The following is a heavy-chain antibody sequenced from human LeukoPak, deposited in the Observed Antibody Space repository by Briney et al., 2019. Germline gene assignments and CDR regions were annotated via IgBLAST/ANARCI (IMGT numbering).Heavy chain of an antibody. V-gene: IGHV3-23*01. J-gene: IGHJ4*02. CDR3: AKGIRDYDY. Sequence: PGGSLRLSCAASGFTVSSNYMSWVRQAPGKGLEWVSAISGSGGSTYYADSVKGRFTISRDNSKNTLYLQMNSLRAEDTAVYYCAKGIRDYDYWGQGTLVTVSS. D-gene: IGHD5-18*01. CDR2: ISGSGGST. CDR1: GFTVSSNY.